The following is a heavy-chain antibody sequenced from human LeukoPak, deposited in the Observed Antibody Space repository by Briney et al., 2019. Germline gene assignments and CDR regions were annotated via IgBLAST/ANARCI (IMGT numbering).Heavy chain of an antibody. J-gene: IGHJ4*02. D-gene: IGHD3-22*01. V-gene: IGHV1-18*01. CDR3: ARESDYYDSSGHYDY. CDR1: GYTFTSYG. Sequence: APVEVSCKASGYTFTSYGISWVRQAPGQGLEWMGWISAYNGNTNYAQKLQGRVTMTTDTSTSTAYMELRSLRSDDTAVYYCARESDYYDSSGHYDYWGQGTLVTVSS. CDR2: ISAYNGNT.